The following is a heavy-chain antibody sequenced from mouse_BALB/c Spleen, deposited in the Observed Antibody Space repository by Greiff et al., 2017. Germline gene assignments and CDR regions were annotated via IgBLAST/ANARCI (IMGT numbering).Heavy chain of an antibody. Sequence: VQLVESGPGLVAPSQSLSITCTVSGFSLTSYDISWIRQPPGKGLEWLGVIWTGGGTNYNSAFMSRLSISKDNSKSQVFLKMNSLQTDDTAIYYCVRDNYYAMDYWGQGTSVTVSS. CDR1: GFSLTSYD. J-gene: IGHJ4*01. CDR3: VRDNYYAMDY. CDR2: IWTGGGT. V-gene: IGHV2-9-2*01.